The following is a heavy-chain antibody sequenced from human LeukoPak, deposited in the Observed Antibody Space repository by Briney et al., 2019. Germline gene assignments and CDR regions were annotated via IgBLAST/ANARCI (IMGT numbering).Heavy chain of an antibody. CDR1: GYSFTGYD. Sequence: ASVKVCCKASGYSFTGYDMHWVRQAPGQGLELMGLINPNSSSTNYAQKFQGRVTMTRETSISTDYMELSRLRSDDTAVYYCARLYYGSGSPFDYWGQGTLVTVSS. CDR2: INPNSSST. V-gene: IGHV1-2*02. D-gene: IGHD3-10*01. CDR3: ARLYYGSGSPFDY. J-gene: IGHJ4*02.